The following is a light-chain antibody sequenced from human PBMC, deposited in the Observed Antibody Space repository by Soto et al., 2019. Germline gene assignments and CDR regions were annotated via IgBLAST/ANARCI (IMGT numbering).Light chain of an antibody. V-gene: IGLV2-18*01. J-gene: IGLJ1*01. CDR2: DVS. CDR3: SVYTRTSTYV. CDR1: IDDVTAYYR. Sequence: QSALTQPASVSGSPGQSITISCSGTIDDVTAYYRVSWYQQTPGTAPKLMIYDVSNRPSGVPDRFSGSRSGNTASLTISGLQAEDEGDYYCSVYTRTSTYVFGTGTKLTVL.